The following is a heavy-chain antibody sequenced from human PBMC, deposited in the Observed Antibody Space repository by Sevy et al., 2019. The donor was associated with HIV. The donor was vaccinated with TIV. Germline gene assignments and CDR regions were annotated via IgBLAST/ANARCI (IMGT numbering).Heavy chain of an antibody. CDR3: ARGKRVIIRGLIIAGGYYYFDN. D-gene: IGHD3-10*01. V-gene: IGHV4-34*01. J-gene: IGHJ4*02. CDR2: INHSGST. CDR1: GGSFSDYY. Sequence: SETLSLTCAVYGGSFSDYYWNWIRQPPGKGLEWIGEINHSGSTNYNPTLKSRVTISVDTSKNPFSLKLNSVTAADTAVYYCARGKRVIIRGLIIAGGYYYFDNWGQGTLVTVSS.